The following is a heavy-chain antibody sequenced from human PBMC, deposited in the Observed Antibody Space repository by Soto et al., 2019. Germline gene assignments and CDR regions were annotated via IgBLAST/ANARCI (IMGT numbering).Heavy chain of an antibody. V-gene: IGHV1-69*12. D-gene: IGHD5-12*01. CDR3: AGGNHRLLQLWYFDL. CDR1: GGTFSNYP. Sequence: QVQLVQSGAEVKKPGSSVKVSCKASGGTFSNYPISWVRQAPGQGLEWMGGIIPIFGTVNYAQKFQGRVTITADESTSTANMELSSLRSEDTAVYYCAGGNHRLLQLWYFDLWGRGTLVTVSS. J-gene: IGHJ2*01. CDR2: IIPIFGTV.